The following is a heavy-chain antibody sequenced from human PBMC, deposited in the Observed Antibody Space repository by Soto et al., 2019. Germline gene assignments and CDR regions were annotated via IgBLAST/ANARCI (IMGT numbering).Heavy chain of an antibody. CDR2: INPNSGGT. CDR3: TTGTTAY. D-gene: IGHD1-1*01. V-gene: IGHV1-2*02. Sequence: SAQVSSKASRYTFTSYYMHWVRQAPGQGLEWMGWINPNSGGTNYAQKFQGRVTMTRDTSISTAYMELSRLRSDDTAVYFCTTGTTAYWGQGTLVTVSS. J-gene: IGHJ4*02. CDR1: RYTFTSYY.